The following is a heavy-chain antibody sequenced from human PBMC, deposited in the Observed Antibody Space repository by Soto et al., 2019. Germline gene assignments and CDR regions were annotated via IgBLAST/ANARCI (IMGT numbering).Heavy chain of an antibody. V-gene: IGHV1-18*01. D-gene: IGHD6-19*01. CDR1: GYTFTSYG. CDR3: ARREAVAGADGAFDI. CDR2: ISAYNGNT. J-gene: IGHJ3*02. Sequence: ASVKVSCKASGYTFTSYGISLVRQAPGQGLEWMGWISAYNGNTNYAQKLQGRVTMTTDTSTSTAYMELRSLRSDDTAVYYCARREAVAGADGAFDIWGQGTMVTVS.